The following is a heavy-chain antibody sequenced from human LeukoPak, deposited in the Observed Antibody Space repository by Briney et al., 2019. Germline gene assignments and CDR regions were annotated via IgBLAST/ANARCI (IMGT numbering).Heavy chain of an antibody. CDR1: GFAFSSYG. J-gene: IGHJ4*02. CDR2: ISYDESNK. Sequence: PGGSLRLSCAASGFAFSSYGMHWVRQAPGKGLEWVAVISYDESNKYFADSVKGRFTISRDNPKNTLYLRMNSLRPEDTAVYYCAKSTTVTTQQRGYFDYWGQGTLVTVSS. CDR3: AKSTTVTTQQRGYFDY. D-gene: IGHD4-11*01. V-gene: IGHV3-30*18.